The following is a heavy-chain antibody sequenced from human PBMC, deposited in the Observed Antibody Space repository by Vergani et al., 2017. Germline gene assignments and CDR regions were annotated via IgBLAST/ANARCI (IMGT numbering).Heavy chain of an antibody. CDR2: ISRSGRT. Sequence: QVQLQQWGAGLLKPSETLSLTCAVYGGSFSGYYWSWIRQSPGKGLEWIGEISRSGRTNYNPSLKSRVSISVDTSKNQFSLKLSSVTAADTAIYYCARPGGYSSSFGMDVWGQGTTVTVSS. D-gene: IGHD6-6*01. CDR1: GGSFSGYY. J-gene: IGHJ6*02. V-gene: IGHV4-34*01. CDR3: ARPGGYSSSFGMDV.